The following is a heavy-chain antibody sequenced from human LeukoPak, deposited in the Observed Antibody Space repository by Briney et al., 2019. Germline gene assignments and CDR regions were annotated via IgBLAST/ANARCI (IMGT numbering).Heavy chain of an antibody. CDR3: TKGLRWQTFDY. CDR2: IKSKTDGGTI. CDR1: GFTFSNAW. J-gene: IGHJ4*02. V-gene: IGHV3-15*01. D-gene: IGHD4-23*01. Sequence: GGSLRLSCAASGFTFSNAWMSWVRQAPGKGLEWVGRIKSKTDGGTIDYAAPVKGRFTISRDDSKNTLYLQMNSLKTEDTAVYYCTKGLRWQTFDYWGQGTLVTVSS.